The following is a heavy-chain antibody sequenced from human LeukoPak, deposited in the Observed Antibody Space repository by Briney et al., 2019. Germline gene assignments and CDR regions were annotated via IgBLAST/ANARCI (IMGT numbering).Heavy chain of an antibody. Sequence: GASVKVSCKASGYTFTSYYMHWVRQAPGQGLEWMGIINPSGGSTSYAQKFQGRVTMTRDMSTSTVYMELSSLRSEDTAVYYCARGSYPGIAAAGGFDYWGQGTLVTVSS. CDR3: ARGSYPGIAAAGGFDY. J-gene: IGHJ4*02. V-gene: IGHV1-46*01. D-gene: IGHD6-13*01. CDR2: INPSGGST. CDR1: GYTFTSYY.